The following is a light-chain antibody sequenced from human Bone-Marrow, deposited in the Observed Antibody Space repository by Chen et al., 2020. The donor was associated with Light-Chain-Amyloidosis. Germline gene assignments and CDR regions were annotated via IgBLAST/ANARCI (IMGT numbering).Light chain of an antibody. Sequence: SYELTQPPSVSVSPGHTATIPFSGADLPTKYAYCYQQKPGQAPVLVIHRDTERPSGISERFSGSSSGTTATLTISGVQAEDEADYHCQSADSSGTYEVIFGGGTKLTVL. V-gene: IGLV3-25*03. CDR1: DLPTKY. CDR2: RDT. J-gene: IGLJ2*01. CDR3: QSADSSGTYEVI.